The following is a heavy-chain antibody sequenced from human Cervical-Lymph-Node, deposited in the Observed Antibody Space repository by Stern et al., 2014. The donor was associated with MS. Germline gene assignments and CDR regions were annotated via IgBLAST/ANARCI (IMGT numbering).Heavy chain of an antibody. D-gene: IGHD1-1*01. J-gene: IGHJ4*02. CDR1: GFTDSRDY. CDR2: ISNFGSP. V-gene: IGHV3-53*01. Sequence: VQLVQSGGGVIQPGGSLRLSCTASGFTDSRDYLTWVRQAPGKGLEWYSLISNFGSPFYTDSVKGRFTISRDDSKNTVYLHMTSLRAEDTAMYYCARDPSSPERSDWWGQGTLVTVSS. CDR3: ARDPSSPERSDW.